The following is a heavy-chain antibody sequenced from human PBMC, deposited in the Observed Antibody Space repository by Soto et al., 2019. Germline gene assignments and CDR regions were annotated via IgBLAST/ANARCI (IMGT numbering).Heavy chain of an antibody. Sequence: SETLSLTCTVSGGSISSGGDYCSWIRQHPGKGLEWIGYIYYSGSTYYNPSLKSRVTISVDTSKNQFSLKLSSVTAADTAVYYCASMPYGSGSRYYYYYMDVWGKGTTVTVSS. D-gene: IGHD3-10*01. CDR1: GGSISSGGDY. V-gene: IGHV4-31*03. CDR2: IYYSGST. J-gene: IGHJ6*03. CDR3: ASMPYGSGSRYYYYYMDV.